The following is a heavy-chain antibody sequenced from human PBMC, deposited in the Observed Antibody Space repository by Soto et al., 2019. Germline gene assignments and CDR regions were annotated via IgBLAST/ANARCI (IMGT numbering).Heavy chain of an antibody. CDR2: ISSSSSYI. CDR3: ASYCRDGYKDYVYYYGMDV. J-gene: IGHJ6*02. Sequence: GGSLRLSCAASGFTFSSYNMNWVRQAPGKGLEWVSSISSSSSYIYYADSVKGRFTISRDNAKNSLYLQMNSLRAEDTAVYYCASYCRDGYKDYVYYYGMDVWGQGTTVTVSS. V-gene: IGHV3-21*01. CDR1: GFTFSSYN. D-gene: IGHD2-15*01.